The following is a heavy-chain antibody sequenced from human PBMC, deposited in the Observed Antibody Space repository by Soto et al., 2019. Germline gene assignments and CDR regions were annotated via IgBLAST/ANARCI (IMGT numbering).Heavy chain of an antibody. Sequence: QVQLVESGGGVVQPGRSLRLSCAASGFTFSSYGMHWVRQAPGKGLEWVAVIWYDGSNKYYADSVKGRFTISRDNSKNTLYLKMNSLRAEDTAVYYCARAEGMAGTPPPFDYWGQGTLVTVSS. CDR3: ARAEGMAGTPPPFDY. CDR1: GFTFSSYG. CDR2: IWYDGSNK. V-gene: IGHV3-33*01. J-gene: IGHJ4*02. D-gene: IGHD6-19*01.